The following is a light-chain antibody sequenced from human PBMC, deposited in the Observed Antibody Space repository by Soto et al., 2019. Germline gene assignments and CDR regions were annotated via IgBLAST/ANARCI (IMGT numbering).Light chain of an antibody. Sequence: EIVLTQSPGTLSLSPGERATLSCRASQSVSSSYLAWYQQKPGQAPRLLIYGASSRATGIPDRFSGSGSGTDFTFTISRLEPEDFAVYYFQQYGSSPPYTFGQGTKLEIK. J-gene: IGKJ2*01. CDR1: QSVSSSY. V-gene: IGKV3-20*01. CDR3: QQYGSSPPYT. CDR2: GAS.